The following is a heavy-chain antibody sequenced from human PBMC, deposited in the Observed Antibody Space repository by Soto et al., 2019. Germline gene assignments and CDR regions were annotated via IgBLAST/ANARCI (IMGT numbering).Heavy chain of an antibody. J-gene: IGHJ5*02. CDR2: IWYDGSNK. Sequence: GGSLRLSCAASGFTFSSYGMHWVRQAPGKGLEWVAVIWYDGSNKYYADSVKGRFTISRDNSKNTLYLQMNSLRAEDTAVYYCARDRFEYSSGWYWFDPWGQGTLVTVSS. CDR3: ARDRFEYSSGWYWFDP. D-gene: IGHD6-19*01. V-gene: IGHV3-33*01. CDR1: GFTFSSYG.